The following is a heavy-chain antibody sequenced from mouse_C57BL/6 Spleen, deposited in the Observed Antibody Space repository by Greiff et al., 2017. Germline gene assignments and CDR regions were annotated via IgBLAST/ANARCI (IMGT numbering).Heavy chain of an antibody. Sequence: QVQLQQPGAELVMPGASVKLSCKASGYTFTSYWMHWVKQRPGQGLEWIGEIDPSDSYTNYNQKFKGKSTLTVDKSSSTAYMQLSSLTSEDSAVYYCARPLYCGSSRRWFAYWGQGTLVTVSA. J-gene: IGHJ3*01. CDR2: IDPSDSYT. V-gene: IGHV1-69*01. D-gene: IGHD1-1*01. CDR3: ARPLYCGSSRRWFAY. CDR1: GYTFTSYW.